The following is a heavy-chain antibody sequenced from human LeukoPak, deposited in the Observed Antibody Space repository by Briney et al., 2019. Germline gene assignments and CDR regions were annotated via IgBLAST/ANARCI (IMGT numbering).Heavy chain of an antibody. CDR2: IYYGGST. CDR3: ARGPRYYGSD. J-gene: IGHJ4*02. CDR1: GGSISSYY. V-gene: IGHV4-59*01. Sequence: SETLSLTCTVSGGSISSYYWSWIRQPPGKGLEWIGYIYYGGSTNYNPSLKSRVTISVDTSKNQFSLKLSSVTAADTAVYYCARGPRYYGSDWGQGTLVTVSS. D-gene: IGHD3-10*01.